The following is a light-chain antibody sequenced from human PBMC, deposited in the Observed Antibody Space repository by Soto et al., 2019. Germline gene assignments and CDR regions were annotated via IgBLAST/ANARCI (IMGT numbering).Light chain of an antibody. J-gene: IGKJ5*01. Sequence: EIVLTQSPATLSLSPGERATLSCRASQSVSSYLAWYQQKPGQAPRLLIYDASNRATGIPARFSGSGSGTDFTLTISSLEPEDSAVYYCQQPGITFGQGTRLEIK. CDR1: QSVSSY. CDR3: QQPGIT. V-gene: IGKV3-11*01. CDR2: DAS.